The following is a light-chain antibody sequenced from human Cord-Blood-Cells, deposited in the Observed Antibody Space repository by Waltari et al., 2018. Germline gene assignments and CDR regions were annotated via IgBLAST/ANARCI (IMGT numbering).Light chain of an antibody. Sequence: QSALTQPASVSGSPGQSITISCTGTSSYVGGYNYVSWYQQHPGKAPKLMIYDVRNRPSGVSNRFSGSKSGNTASLTISGLQAEDEADYYCSSYTSSSTYVFGTGTKVTVL. J-gene: IGLJ1*01. V-gene: IGLV2-14*03. CDR3: SSYTSSSTYV. CDR1: SSYVGGYNY. CDR2: DVR.